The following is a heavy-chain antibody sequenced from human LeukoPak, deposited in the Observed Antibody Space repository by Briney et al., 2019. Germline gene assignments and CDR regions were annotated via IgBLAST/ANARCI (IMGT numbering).Heavy chain of an antibody. CDR3: ATPGRAPVLTGYHTPGYFDY. Sequence: GGSLRLSCAASGFTVSSNYMSWVRQAQGKGLEWVSVIYSGGSTYYADSVKGRFTISRDNSKNTLYLQMNSLRAEDTAVYYCATPGRAPVLTGYHTPGYFDYWGQGTLVTVSS. V-gene: IGHV3-66*01. J-gene: IGHJ4*02. D-gene: IGHD3-9*01. CDR1: GFTVSSNY. CDR2: IYSGGST.